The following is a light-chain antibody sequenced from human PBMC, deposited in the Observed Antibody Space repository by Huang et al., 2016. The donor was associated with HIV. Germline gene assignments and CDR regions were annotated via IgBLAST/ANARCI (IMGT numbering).Light chain of an antibody. Sequence: DIQMTKSPPSLSAAVGDRVTFTCRAGQNITKSLDWYQQKPGKAPKLLIYAVSTLESGVPSRFSGSGSGSRFTLNIGNLQPEDFATYYCQQSFSVPRTFG. CDR3: QQSFSVPRT. J-gene: IGKJ1*01. V-gene: IGKV1-39*01. CDR2: AVS. CDR1: QNITKS.